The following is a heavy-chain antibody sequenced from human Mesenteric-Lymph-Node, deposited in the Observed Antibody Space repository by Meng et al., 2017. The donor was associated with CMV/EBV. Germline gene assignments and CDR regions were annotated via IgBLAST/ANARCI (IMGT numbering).Heavy chain of an antibody. J-gene: IGHJ6*02. V-gene: IGHV3-66*04. Sequence: GGSLRLSCAASGFTASSNYMTWVRQAPGKGLEWVSVIYRGGDTYYADSVKGRFTISRDNSKNTVYLQLNNLRPEDTAVYYCARHEVFRYYYALDVWGQGTAVTVSS. D-gene: IGHD3-10*01. CDR2: IYRGGDT. CDR3: ARHEVFRYYYALDV. CDR1: GFTASSNY.